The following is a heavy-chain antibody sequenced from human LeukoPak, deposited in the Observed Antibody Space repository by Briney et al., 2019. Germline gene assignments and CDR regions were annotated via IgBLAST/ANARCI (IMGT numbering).Heavy chain of an antibody. CDR2: ISSNGGST. Sequence: GGSLRLSCAASGFTFSSYAMHWVRQAPGKGLEYVSAISSNGGSTYYANSVKGRFTISRDNSKNTLYLQMGSLRAEDMAVYYCARYGGYAFDYWGQGTLVTVSS. CDR3: ARYGGYAFDY. D-gene: IGHD5-12*01. V-gene: IGHV3-64*01. CDR1: GFTFSSYA. J-gene: IGHJ4*02.